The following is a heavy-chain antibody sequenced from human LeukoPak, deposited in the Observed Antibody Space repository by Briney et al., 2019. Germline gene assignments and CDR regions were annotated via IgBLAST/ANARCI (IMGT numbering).Heavy chain of an antibody. Sequence: ASVKVSCKASGYTFTGYYIHWVRQAPGQGLEWMGWISAYNGNTNYAQKLQGRVTMTTDTSTSTAYMELRSLRSDDTAVYYCARDQRDYVWGSYRYTYYFDYWGQGTLVTVSS. D-gene: IGHD3-16*02. CDR2: ISAYNGNT. J-gene: IGHJ4*02. CDR1: GYTFTGYY. CDR3: ARDQRDYVWGSYRYTYYFDY. V-gene: IGHV1-18*04.